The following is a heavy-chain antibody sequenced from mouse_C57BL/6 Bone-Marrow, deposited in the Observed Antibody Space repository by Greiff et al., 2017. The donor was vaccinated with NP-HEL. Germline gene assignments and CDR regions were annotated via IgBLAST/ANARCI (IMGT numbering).Heavy chain of an antibody. CDR3: ASEQTGSSPSYFDY. V-gene: IGHV2-6*01. J-gene: IGHJ2*01. D-gene: IGHD1-1*01. CDR1: GFSLTSYG. Sequence: QVQLQQSGPGLVAPSQSLSITCTVSGFSLTSYGVDWVRQSPGKGLEWLGVIWGVGSTNYNSAHKSRLSISKANSKSQVFLKMNSLQTDDTAMYYCASEQTGSSPSYFDYWGQGTTLTVSS. CDR2: IWGVGST.